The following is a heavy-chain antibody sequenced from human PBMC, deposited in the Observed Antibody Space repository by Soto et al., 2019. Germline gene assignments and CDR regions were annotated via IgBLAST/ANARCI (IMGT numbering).Heavy chain of an antibody. Sequence: SGPTLVNPTQTLTLTCTFSGFSLSTSGMCVSWIRQPPGKALEWLALIDWDDDKYYSTSLKTRLTISKDTSKNQVVLTMTNMDPVDTATYYCARLTQYYDFWSGYSGPYYYYGMDVWGQGTTVTVS. CDR2: IDWDDDK. CDR1: GFSLSTSGMC. V-gene: IGHV2-70*01. D-gene: IGHD3-3*01. J-gene: IGHJ6*01. CDR3: ARLTQYYDFWSGYSGPYYYYGMDV.